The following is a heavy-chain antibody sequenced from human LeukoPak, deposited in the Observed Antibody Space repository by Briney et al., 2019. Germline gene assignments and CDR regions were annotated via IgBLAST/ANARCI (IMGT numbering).Heavy chain of an antibody. CDR3: ARDKRSGAPPRYAFDI. Sequence: ASVKVSCKASGYTFTGYYMHWARQAPGQGLEWMGWINPNSGGTNYAQKFQGWVTMTRDTSISTAYMELSRLRSDDTAVYYCARDKRSGAPPRYAFDIWGQGTMVTVSS. D-gene: IGHD1-1*01. V-gene: IGHV1-2*04. CDR2: INPNSGGT. J-gene: IGHJ3*02. CDR1: GYTFTGYY.